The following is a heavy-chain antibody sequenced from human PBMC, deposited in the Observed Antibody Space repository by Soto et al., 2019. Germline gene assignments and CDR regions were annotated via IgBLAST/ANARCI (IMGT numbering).Heavy chain of an antibody. J-gene: IGHJ6*02. CDR3: ARTSMQSRGYSYGHGGMDV. V-gene: IGHV5-10-1*01. D-gene: IGHD5-18*01. CDR2: IDPSDSYT. CDR1: GYSFTSYW. Sequence: EVQLVQSGAEVKKPGESLRMSCKGSGYSFTSYWISWERQMPGKGLEWMGRIDPSDSYTNYSPSFQGHVTISADKSISTAYLQWSSLKASDTAMYYCARTSMQSRGYSYGHGGMDVWGQGTTVTVSS.